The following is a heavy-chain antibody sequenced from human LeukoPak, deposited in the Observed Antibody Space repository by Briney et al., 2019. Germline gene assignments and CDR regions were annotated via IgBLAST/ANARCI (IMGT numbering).Heavy chain of an antibody. CDR1: GYTFPNYD. V-gene: IGHV1-8*03. CDR3: ARGHVIPGENWLDP. J-gene: IGHJ5*02. D-gene: IGHD3-16*02. Sequence: ASVKLSCKASGYTFPNYDIYWVRHAAGQGLEWMGWMNPNTGNTITAQKFQARVTFSSDTSITTAYMELSSLTSDDTAVYYCARGHVIPGENWLDPWGQGTLVTVSS. CDR2: MNPNTGNT.